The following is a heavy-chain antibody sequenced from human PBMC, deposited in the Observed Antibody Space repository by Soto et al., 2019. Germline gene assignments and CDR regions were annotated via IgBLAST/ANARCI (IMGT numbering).Heavy chain of an antibody. V-gene: IGHV3-33*01. Sequence: GGSLRLSCAASGFTFSSYGMHWVRQAPGKGLEWVAVIWYDGSNKYYADSVKGRFTISRDNSKNTLYLQMNSLRAEDTAVYYCARGSIKRWFAFDIWGQGTMVTVSS. J-gene: IGHJ3*02. CDR2: IWYDGSNK. D-gene: IGHD2-15*01. CDR1: GFTFSSYG. CDR3: ARGSIKRWFAFDI.